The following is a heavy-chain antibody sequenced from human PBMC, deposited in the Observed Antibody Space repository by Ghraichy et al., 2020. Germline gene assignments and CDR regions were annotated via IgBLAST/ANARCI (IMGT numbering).Heavy chain of an antibody. J-gene: IGHJ4*02. Sequence: GGSLRLSCGASGFSFSDSYMGWIRQAPGKEPEWVSYMGNTFSSIQYADSVKGRFTISRDDARNSLFLQMSSLRVEDTAVYFCVILRIDPTTQRVNQNPRYWGQGALVTVSS. CDR1: GFSFSDSY. CDR3: VILRIDPTTQRVNQNPRY. V-gene: IGHV3-11*01. D-gene: IGHD1-26*01. CDR2: MGNTFSSI.